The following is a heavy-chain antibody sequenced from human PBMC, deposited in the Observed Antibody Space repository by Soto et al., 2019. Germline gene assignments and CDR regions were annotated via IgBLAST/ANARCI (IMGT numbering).Heavy chain of an antibody. D-gene: IGHD6-13*01. CDR2: IWNDGNGY. J-gene: IGHJ6*02. Sequence: QVQLVESGGGVVQPGRSLRLSCAASGFNFNNYGMHWVRQAPGKGLEWVAVIWNDGNGYYYANSVKGRFTISRDNSKNTLYLEMSSLRAVDTAVYYCARLQISPPTRGAASARGGMDVWGQGTTVTVSS. CDR1: GFNFNNYG. CDR3: ARLQISPPTRGAASARGGMDV. V-gene: IGHV3-33*01.